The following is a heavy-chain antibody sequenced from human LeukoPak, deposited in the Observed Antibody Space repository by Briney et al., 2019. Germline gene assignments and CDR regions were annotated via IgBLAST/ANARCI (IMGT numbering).Heavy chain of an antibody. CDR2: IASSSGPM. J-gene: IGHJ5*02. V-gene: IGHV3-48*01. CDR3: ARNFET. CDR1: GFTFSTYT. Sequence: PGGSLRLSCAASGFTFSTYTMNRVRQAPGKGLEWVSYIASSSGPMYYADSVKGRFTISRDNANNSLYLQMNSLRAEDTAIYYCARNFETWGQGTLVTVSS.